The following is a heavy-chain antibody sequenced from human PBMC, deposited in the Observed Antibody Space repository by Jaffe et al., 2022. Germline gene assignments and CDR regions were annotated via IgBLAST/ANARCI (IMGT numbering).Heavy chain of an antibody. CDR2: IIPPIDTP. D-gene: IGHD2-21*02. Sequence: QVQLVQSGPEIKKPGSSVKISCKASGGTFNNYVLTWVRQAPGQDFEYMGGIIPPIDTPNYGKQFQDRVTITTDESANTVYLELTSLRSEDSAVYYCARGRVTSGVYSYYFDFWGQGTLVTVSS. CDR1: GGTFNNYV. J-gene: IGHJ4*02. CDR3: ARGRVTSGVYSYYFDF. V-gene: IGHV1-69*05.